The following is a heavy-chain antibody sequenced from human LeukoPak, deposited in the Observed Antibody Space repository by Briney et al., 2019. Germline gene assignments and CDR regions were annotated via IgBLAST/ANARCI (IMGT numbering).Heavy chain of an antibody. Sequence: ASVKVSCKASGYTFTGYYMHWVRQAPGQGLEWMGWINPNSGGTNYAQKFQGRVTMTRDTSISTAYMELSRLRSDDTAVYYCARREVMVYAEFDYWGQGTVVTVSS. CDR2: INPNSGGT. CDR3: ARREVMVYAEFDY. J-gene: IGHJ4*02. CDR1: GYTFTGYY. V-gene: IGHV1-2*02. D-gene: IGHD2-8*01.